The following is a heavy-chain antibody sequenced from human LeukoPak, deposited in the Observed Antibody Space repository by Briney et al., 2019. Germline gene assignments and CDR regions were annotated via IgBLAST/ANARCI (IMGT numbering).Heavy chain of an antibody. CDR3: TTGGDVIVAGTRAFDI. CDR1: GFTFSSTW. J-gene: IGHJ3*02. D-gene: IGHD5-12*01. CDR2: IKSAIDGGAT. V-gene: IGHV3-15*07. Sequence: PGGSLRLSCAAPGFTFSSTWMNWVRQAPGKGLEWVGRIKSAIDGGATDYAAPVQGRFTISRDDSQATLYLQMNGLRTEDTAVYYCTTGGDVIVAGTRAFDIWGQGTMVTVSS.